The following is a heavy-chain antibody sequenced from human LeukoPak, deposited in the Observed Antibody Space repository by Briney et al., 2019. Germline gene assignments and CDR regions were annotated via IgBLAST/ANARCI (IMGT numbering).Heavy chain of an antibody. D-gene: IGHD5-24*01. CDR3: AREDGYNMDDAFDI. V-gene: IGHV4-39*01. Sequence: PSETLSLTCTLSGGSTTTTGDYWGWIRQPLGKGLEWIGSVDYSGSTYYNPSLKSRVTISADTSKNQFSLRLSSVTAADTAVYYCAREDGYNMDDAFDIWGQGTMVSVSS. CDR1: GGSTTTTGDY. CDR2: VDYSGST. J-gene: IGHJ3*02.